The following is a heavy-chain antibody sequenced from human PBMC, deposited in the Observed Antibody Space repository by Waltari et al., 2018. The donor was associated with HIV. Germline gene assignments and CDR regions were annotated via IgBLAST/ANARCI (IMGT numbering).Heavy chain of an antibody. CDR1: GFTFNSYS. CDR2: ISSSGTFT. J-gene: IGHJ5*02. CDR3: ARDSRDNSWSLNFFDP. D-gene: IGHD6-13*01. V-gene: IGHV3-21*01. Sequence: EVHLVESGGGLVKPGGSLRLSCRASGFTFNSYSLNWVRQAPGKGLEWISSISSSGTFTHYADSVKGRFTISRDNANKSVYLQMNSLRAEDTAVYYCARDSRDNSWSLNFFDPWGQGTLVTVSS.